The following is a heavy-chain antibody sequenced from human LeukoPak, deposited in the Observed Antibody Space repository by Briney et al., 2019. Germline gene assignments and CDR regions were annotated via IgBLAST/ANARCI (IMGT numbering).Heavy chain of an antibody. V-gene: IGHV1-18*01. CDR3: ARVYPPPDYYYGMDV. J-gene: IGHJ6*02. CDR2: ISAYNGNT. Sequence: ASVKVSCKASGYTFTSYGISWVRQALEQGLEWMGWISAYNGNTNYAQKLQGRVTMTTDTSTSTAYMELRSLRSDDTAVYYCARVYPPPDYYYGMDVWGQGTTVTVSS. CDR1: GYTFTSYG.